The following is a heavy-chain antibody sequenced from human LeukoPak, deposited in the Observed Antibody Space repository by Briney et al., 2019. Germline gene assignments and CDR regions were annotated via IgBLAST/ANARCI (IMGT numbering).Heavy chain of an antibody. J-gene: IGHJ3*02. CDR3: ARRKIEDLGLGGDAFDI. CDR2: ISSSSSYI. CDR1: GFTFSRYS. Sequence: SGGSLRLSCAASGFTFSRYSMNWVRQAPGKGLEWVSCISSSSSYIYYANSVKGRFTISRDNAKNSLYLQMNSLRAEDTALYHCARRKIEDLGLGGDAFDIWGQGTMVTVSS. V-gene: IGHV3-21*04. D-gene: IGHD3-10*01.